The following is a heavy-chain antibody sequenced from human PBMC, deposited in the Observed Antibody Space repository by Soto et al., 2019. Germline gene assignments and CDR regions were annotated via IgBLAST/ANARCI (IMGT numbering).Heavy chain of an antibody. D-gene: IGHD6-13*01. Sequence: GGSLRLSCAASGFTFSSYWMHWVRQAPGKGLVWVSRINSDGSSTSYADSVKGRFTISRDNAKNTLYLQMNSLRAEDTAVYYCARAGKGNYYYYYGMDVWGQGTTVTVSS. V-gene: IGHV3-74*01. CDR2: INSDGSST. CDR3: ARAGKGNYYYYYGMDV. J-gene: IGHJ6*02. CDR1: GFTFSSYW.